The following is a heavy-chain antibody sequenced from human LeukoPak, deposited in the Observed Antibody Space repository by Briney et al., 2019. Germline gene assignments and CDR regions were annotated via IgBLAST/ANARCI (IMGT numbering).Heavy chain of an antibody. Sequence: RGGSLRLSCAASGFTVSSNYMSWVRQAPGKGLEWVSVIYSGGSTYYADSVKGRFTISRDNSKNTLYLQMNSLRAEDTAVYYCARSREGNYFDYWGQGTLVTVSS. CDR2: IYSGGST. V-gene: IGHV3-53*01. J-gene: IGHJ4*02. CDR3: ARSREGNYFDY. CDR1: GFTVSSNY.